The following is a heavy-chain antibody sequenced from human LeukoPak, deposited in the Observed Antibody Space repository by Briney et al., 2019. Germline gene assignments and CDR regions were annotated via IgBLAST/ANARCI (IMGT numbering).Heavy chain of an antibody. V-gene: IGHV1-2*02. CDR3: ARPRAIVGTIDY. CDR2: INPNSGGT. Sequence: ASVKFSCKASGYTFTGYYMHWVRQAPGQGLEWMGWINPNSGGTNYAQKFQGRVTMTRDTSISTAYMELSRLRSDDTAVYYCARPRAIVGTIDYWGQGTLVTVSS. CDR1: GYTFTGYY. D-gene: IGHD1-26*01. J-gene: IGHJ4*02.